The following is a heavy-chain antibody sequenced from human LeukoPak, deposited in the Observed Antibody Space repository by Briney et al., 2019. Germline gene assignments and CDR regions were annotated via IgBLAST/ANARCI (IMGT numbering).Heavy chain of an antibody. V-gene: IGHV1-2*02. D-gene: IGHD2-2*01. Sequence: ASVKVSCKASGYTFTSYYMHWVRQAPGQGLEWMGWINPNSGGTNYAQKFQGRVTMTRDMSTSTVYMELSSLRSEDTAVYYCARDFRVVYGSLNFDYWGQGTLVTVSS. CDR1: GYTFTSYY. CDR2: INPNSGGT. J-gene: IGHJ4*02. CDR3: ARDFRVVYGSLNFDY.